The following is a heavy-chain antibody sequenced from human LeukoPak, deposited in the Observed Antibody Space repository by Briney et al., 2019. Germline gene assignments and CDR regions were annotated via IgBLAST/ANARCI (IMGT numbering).Heavy chain of an antibody. Sequence: PSETLSLTCTVSVGSFSTYYGSSIRQPPGKGLEWIGYYSGSTNYNPSLKSRVTISGHTSKNHFSLDLTSVTAADAAVYYCSRHGGGWSFDYWGQGTLVTVSS. J-gene: IGHJ4*02. CDR3: SRHGGGWSFDY. D-gene: IGHD6-19*01. CDR2: YSGST. CDR1: VGSFSTYY. V-gene: IGHV4-59*08.